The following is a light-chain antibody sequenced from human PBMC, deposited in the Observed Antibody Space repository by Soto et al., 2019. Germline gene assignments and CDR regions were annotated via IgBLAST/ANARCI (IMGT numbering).Light chain of an antibody. CDR1: QAINNY. J-gene: IGKJ5*01. CDR3: HQLFT. CDR2: AAS. Sequence: IQLTQSPSSLSASVGDIVTITCRATQAINNYLVWYQQKPGKAPKLLIYAASTLQSGVPSRFIGSRSGTDFSLTISSLQPDDFATYYCHQLFTFGQGTRLEIK. V-gene: IGKV1-9*01.